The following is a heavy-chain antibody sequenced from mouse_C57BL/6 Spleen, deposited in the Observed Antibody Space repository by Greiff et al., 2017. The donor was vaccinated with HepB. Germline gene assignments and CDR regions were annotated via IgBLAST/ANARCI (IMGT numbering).Heavy chain of an antibody. J-gene: IGHJ3*01. CDR2: INPNNGGT. CDR1: GYTFTDYY. V-gene: IGHV1-26*01. CDR3: AREEDYSNYPFAY. D-gene: IGHD2-5*01. Sequence: EVQLQQSGPELVKPGASVKISCKASGYTFTDYYMNWVKQSHGKSLEWIGDINPNNGGTSYNQKFKGKATLTVDKSSSTAYMELRSLTSEDSAVYYCAREEDYSNYPFAYWGQGTLVTVSA.